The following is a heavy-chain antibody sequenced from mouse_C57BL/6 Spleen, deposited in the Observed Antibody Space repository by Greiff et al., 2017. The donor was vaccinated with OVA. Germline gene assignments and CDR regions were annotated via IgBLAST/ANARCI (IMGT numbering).Heavy chain of an antibody. CDR3: ARHERPVVAPRSYFDY. V-gene: IGHV1-62-2*01. CDR2: FYPGSGSI. CDR1: GYTFTEYT. D-gene: IGHD1-1*01. Sequence: VQLQQSGAELVKPGASVKLSCKASGYTFTEYTIHWVKQRSGQGLEWIGWFYPGSGSIKYNEKFKDKATLTADKSSSTVYMELRRLTSEDSAVYFCARHERPVVAPRSYFDYWGQGTTLTVSS. J-gene: IGHJ2*01.